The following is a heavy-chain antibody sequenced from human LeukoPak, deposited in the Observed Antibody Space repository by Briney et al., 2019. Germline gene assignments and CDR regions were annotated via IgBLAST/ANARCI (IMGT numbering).Heavy chain of an antibody. CDR1: GDSISSNSAT. J-gene: IGHJ3*02. CDR3: ARMTADGYDAFDI. V-gene: IGHV6-1*01. D-gene: IGHD6-13*01. Sequence: SQTLSLTCGLSGDSISSNSATWNWIRQSPSRGLEWLGRTYYRSKWYHDYAVSVKSRITINPDTSKNQLSLQLTSVTPEDTAVYYCARMTADGYDAFDIWGQGTMVTVSS. CDR2: TYYRSKWYH.